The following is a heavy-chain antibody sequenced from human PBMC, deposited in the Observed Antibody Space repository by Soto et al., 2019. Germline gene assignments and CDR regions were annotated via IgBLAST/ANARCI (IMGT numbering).Heavy chain of an antibody. J-gene: IGHJ4*02. CDR3: AREETESATVTTSLGERLFDY. D-gene: IGHD4-17*01. CDR2: ISSSSSYI. Sequence: GGSLRLSCAASGFTFSSYSMNWVRQAPGKGLEWVSSISSSSSYIYYADSVKGRFTISRDNAKNSLYLQMNSLRAEDTAVYYCAREETESATVTTSLGERLFDYWGQGTLVTVSS. V-gene: IGHV3-21*01. CDR1: GFTFSSYS.